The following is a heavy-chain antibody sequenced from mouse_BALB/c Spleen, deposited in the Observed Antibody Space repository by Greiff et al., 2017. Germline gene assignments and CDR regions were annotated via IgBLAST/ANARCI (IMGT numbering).Heavy chain of an antibody. CDR3: ARHYDYDGLDY. CDR2: ISSGGSYT. D-gene: IGHD2-4*01. Sequence: EVMLVESGGDLVKPGGSLKLSCAASGFTFSSYGMSWVRQTPDKRLEWVATISSGGSYTYYPDSVKGRFTISRDNAKNTLYLQMSSLKSEDTAMYYCARHYDYDGLDYWGQGTTLTVSS. V-gene: IGHV5-6*01. J-gene: IGHJ2*01. CDR1: GFTFSSYG.